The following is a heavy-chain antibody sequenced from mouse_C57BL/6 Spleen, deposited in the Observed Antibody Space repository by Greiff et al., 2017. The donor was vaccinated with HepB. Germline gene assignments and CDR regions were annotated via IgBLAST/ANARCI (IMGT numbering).Heavy chain of an antibody. J-gene: IGHJ4*01. CDR3: ARKDTVVASLYYYAMDY. CDR2: IDPNSGGT. CDR1: GYTFTSYW. D-gene: IGHD1-1*01. V-gene: IGHV1-72*01. Sequence: VQLQQSGAELVKPGASVKLSCKASGYTFTSYWMHWVKQRPGRGLEWIGRIDPNSGGTKYNEKFKSKATLTVDKPSSTAYMQLSSLTSEDSAVYYCARKDTVVASLYYYAMDYWGQGTSVTVSS.